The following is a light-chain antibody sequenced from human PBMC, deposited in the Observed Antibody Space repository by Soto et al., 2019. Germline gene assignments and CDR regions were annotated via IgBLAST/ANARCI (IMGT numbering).Light chain of an antibody. CDR1: QSVSSN. Sequence: EIVMTQSPATLSVSPGERATLSCRASQSVSSNLAWYQQKPSQAPRLLIYGASTRATGISARFSGSGSGTEFTLTISSLQSEDFAVYYCQQYNYWPWTFGQGTKVEIK. V-gene: IGKV3-15*01. CDR3: QQYNYWPWT. J-gene: IGKJ1*01. CDR2: GAS.